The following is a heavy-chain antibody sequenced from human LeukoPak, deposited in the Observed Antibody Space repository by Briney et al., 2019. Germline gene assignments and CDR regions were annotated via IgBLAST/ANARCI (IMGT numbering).Heavy chain of an antibody. CDR1: GFPFSSYA. CDR3: AKGAQYDFWSGYTLEYFDV. Sequence: GGSLRLSCAPSGFPFSSYAMNWVRQPPGKTLEWVSFLRGSGSPTHTPDSVKGPFTISRDNSNNPLYLQITRLRADDTAAYYCAKGAQYDFWSGYTLEYFDVWGKGTLVTVSS. D-gene: IGHD3-3*01. V-gene: IGHV3-23*01. J-gene: IGHJ4*02. CDR2: LRGSGSPT.